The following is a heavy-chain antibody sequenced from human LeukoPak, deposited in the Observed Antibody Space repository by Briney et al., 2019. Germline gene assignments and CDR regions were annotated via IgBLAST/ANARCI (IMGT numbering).Heavy chain of an antibody. CDR3: ARGPPRGTAAGPDF. CDR2: INPHSGGT. J-gene: IGHJ4*02. D-gene: IGHD6-13*01. CDR1: GYTFSDYY. Sequence: ASVRVSCKASGYTFSDYYVHWVRQAPGQGLEWMGWINPHSGGTNYAQKFQGRVTVTRDTSISTAFMDLSSLTSDDTAVFYCARGPPRGTAAGPDFWGQGTLVTVSS. V-gene: IGHV1-2*02.